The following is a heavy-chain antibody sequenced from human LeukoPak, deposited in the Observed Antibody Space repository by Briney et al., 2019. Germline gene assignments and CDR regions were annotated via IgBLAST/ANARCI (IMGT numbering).Heavy chain of an antibody. CDR3: AGSIYDLGNWFDP. D-gene: IGHD3-3*01. V-gene: IGHV1-69*05. Sequence: GASVKVSCKASGGTFSSYAISWVRQAPGQGLEWMGGIIPIFGTANYAQKFQGRVTITTDESTSTAYMELSSLRSEDTAVYYCAGSIYDLGNWFDPWGQGTLVTVSS. CDR2: IIPIFGTA. J-gene: IGHJ5*02. CDR1: GGTFSSYA.